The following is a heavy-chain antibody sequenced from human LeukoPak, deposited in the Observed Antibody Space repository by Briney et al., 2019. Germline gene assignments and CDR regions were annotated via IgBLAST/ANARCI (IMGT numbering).Heavy chain of an antibody. D-gene: IGHD3-22*01. Sequence: GGSLRLSCAASGFTFSSYAMHWVRQAPGKGLEWVAVISYDGSNKYYADSVKGRFTISRDNSKNTLYLQMNSLRSEDTAVYYCASYYYDSSGSYSFDYWGQGTLVTVSS. J-gene: IGHJ4*02. V-gene: IGHV3-30-3*01. CDR2: ISYDGSNK. CDR3: ASYYYDSSGSYSFDY. CDR1: GFTFSSYA.